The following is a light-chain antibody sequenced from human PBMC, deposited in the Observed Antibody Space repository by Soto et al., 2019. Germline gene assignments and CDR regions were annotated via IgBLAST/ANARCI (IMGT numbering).Light chain of an antibody. J-gene: IGKJ1*01. V-gene: IGKV3-20*01. CDR1: QSVRGSY. Sequence: EKVFTPSPGPPSLSPGGRAPLSRRASQSVRGSYLAWYQQKPGQAPRLLIFGAASRATGIPDRFSGRGSGTDFTLTISRLEPEDFAVYYCQQYGSSSTFGQGTKVDIK. CDR2: GAA. CDR3: QQYGSSST.